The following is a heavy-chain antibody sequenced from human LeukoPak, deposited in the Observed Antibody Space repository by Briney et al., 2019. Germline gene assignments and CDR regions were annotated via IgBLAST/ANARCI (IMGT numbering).Heavy chain of an antibody. V-gene: IGHV3-23*01. D-gene: IGHD4-17*01. CDR1: GFTFSSYP. CDR3: AKEDYRDHTTGFDS. J-gene: IGHJ5*01. Sequence: PGGSPRLSCAASGFTFSSYPVSWVRQAPGRGLERVSAITSSGGTYYIPSVRGRFIVSRDNSRNTLYLQMNGLTAEDTAIYYCAKEDYRDHTTGFDSWGQGTLVTVSS. CDR2: ITSSGGT.